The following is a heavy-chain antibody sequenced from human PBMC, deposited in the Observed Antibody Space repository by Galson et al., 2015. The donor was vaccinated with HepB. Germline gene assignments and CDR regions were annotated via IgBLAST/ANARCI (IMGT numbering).Heavy chain of an antibody. D-gene: IGHD1-26*01. Sequence: SLRLSCAASGFTFSSYSMNWVRQAPGKGLEWVSSISSSSSYIYYADSVKGRFTISRDNAKNSLYLQMNSLRAEDTAVYYCARGDSGSYEEGGFDYWGQGTLVTVSS. V-gene: IGHV3-21*01. CDR1: GFTFSSYS. CDR3: ARGDSGSYEEGGFDY. J-gene: IGHJ4*02. CDR2: ISSSSSYI.